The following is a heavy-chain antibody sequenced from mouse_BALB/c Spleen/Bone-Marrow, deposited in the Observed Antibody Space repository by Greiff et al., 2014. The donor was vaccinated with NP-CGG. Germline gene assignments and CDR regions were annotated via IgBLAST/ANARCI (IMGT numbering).Heavy chain of an antibody. V-gene: IGHV2-6-7*01. CDR3: ARELGHYAMDY. Sequence: QVQLKQSGPGLVVPSQSLSITCTVSGFSLTGYGVNWVRQPPGKGLEWLGMIWGDGSTDYNSALKSRLSISKDNSKSQVFLKMNSLQTDDTARYYCARELGHYAMDYWGQGTSVTVSS. CDR1: GFSLTGYG. CDR2: IWGDGST. D-gene: IGHD4-1*01. J-gene: IGHJ4*01.